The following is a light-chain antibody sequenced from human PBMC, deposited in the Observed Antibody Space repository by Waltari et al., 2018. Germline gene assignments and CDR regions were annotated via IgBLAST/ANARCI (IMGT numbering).Light chain of an antibody. CDR1: SRAVVGYKY. CDR2: DVT. V-gene: IGLV2-14*03. Sequence: QSALPQPASVSVSPGQSLTISCTATSRAVVGYKYVSWFQQYPGKAPKLLIYDVTTRFAGVSNRFSGSKSGNTASLTISGLQAEDEADYYCDSYTSSVTRIFGTGTKVTVL. J-gene: IGLJ1*01. CDR3: DSYTSSVTRI.